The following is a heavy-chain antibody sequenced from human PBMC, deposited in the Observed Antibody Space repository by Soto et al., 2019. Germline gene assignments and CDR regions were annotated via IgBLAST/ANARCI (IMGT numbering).Heavy chain of an antibody. J-gene: IGHJ4*02. CDR2: IYYSGST. CDR3: ARRWGSAADY. D-gene: IGHD2-15*01. Sequence: QVPLQESGPGLVKPSETLSLTCTVSGGSISSYYWSWIRQPPGKGLEWIGYIYYSGSTHYNPSLKRRVTISVDTSKNQFSRKLSSVTAADTAVYYCARRWGSAADYWGQGTLVTVSS. CDR1: GGSISSYY. V-gene: IGHV4-59*08.